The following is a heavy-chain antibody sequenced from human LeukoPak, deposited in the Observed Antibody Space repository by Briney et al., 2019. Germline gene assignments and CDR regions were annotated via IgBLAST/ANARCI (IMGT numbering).Heavy chain of an antibody. CDR2: IYYSGST. V-gene: IGHV4-59*01. D-gene: IGHD4-23*01. CDR3: ARDRDYGGNSGLYYYYGMDV. J-gene: IGHJ6*02. Sequence: SETLSLTCTVSGGSISSYYWSWIRQPPGQGLEWIGYIYYSGSTNYNPSLKSRVTISVDTSKNQFSLKLSSVTAADTAVYYCARDRDYGGNSGLYYYYGMDVWGQGTTVTVSS. CDR1: GGSISSYY.